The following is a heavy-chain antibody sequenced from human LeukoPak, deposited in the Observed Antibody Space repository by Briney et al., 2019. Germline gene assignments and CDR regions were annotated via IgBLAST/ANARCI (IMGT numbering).Heavy chain of an antibody. D-gene: IGHD6-19*01. CDR3: AKPYGSGYLNY. V-gene: IGHV3-74*01. J-gene: IGHJ4*02. CDR1: GFTFSSYW. CDR2: INSDGSST. Sequence: PGGSLRLSCAASGFTFSSYWMHWVRQAPGKGLVWVSRINSDGSSTSYADSVKGRFTISRDNSKNTLYLQMNSLRAEDTAVYYCAKPYGSGYLNYWGQGTLVTVSS.